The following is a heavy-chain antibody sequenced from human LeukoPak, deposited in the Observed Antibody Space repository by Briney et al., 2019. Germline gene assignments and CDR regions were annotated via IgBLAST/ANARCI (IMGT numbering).Heavy chain of an antibody. CDR2: IKQDGSEK. V-gene: IGHV3-7*01. Sequence: GGSLRLSCAASGFTFSDYWMSWVRQAPGKGLEWVANIKQDGSEKYYVDSVKGRFTISRDNARNSLYLQMNSLRAEDTAVYYCARDVSGVYYDSSGSDYWGQGTLVTVSS. CDR1: GFTFSDYW. CDR3: ARDVSGVYYDSSGSDY. D-gene: IGHD3-22*01. J-gene: IGHJ4*02.